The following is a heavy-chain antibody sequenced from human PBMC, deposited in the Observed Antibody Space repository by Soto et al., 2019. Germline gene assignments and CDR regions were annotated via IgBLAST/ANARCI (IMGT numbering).Heavy chain of an antibody. V-gene: IGHV3-23*01. CDR2: ISGSGGST. D-gene: IGHD3-22*01. Sequence: LRLSCAASGFTFSSYAMSWVRQAPGKGLEWVSAISGSGGSTYYADSVKGRFTISRDNSKNTLYLQMNSLRAEDTAVYYCAKDRHDSSGYYGYWGQGTLVTVSS. J-gene: IGHJ4*02. CDR1: GFTFSSYA. CDR3: AKDRHDSSGYYGY.